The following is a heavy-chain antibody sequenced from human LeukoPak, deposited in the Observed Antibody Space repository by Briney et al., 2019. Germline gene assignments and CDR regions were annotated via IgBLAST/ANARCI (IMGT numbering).Heavy chain of an antibody. V-gene: IGHV3-7*01. CDR2: IKPDGSEK. J-gene: IGHJ4*02. CDR3: ARSKFYFDY. CDR1: GFTFSTYW. Sequence: GGSLRLSCAASGFTFSTYWMGWVRQAPGKGLEWVAKIKPDGSEKDHVDSVKGRFTISRDNAKNSLYLQLNSLRAEDTAVYYCARSKFYFDYWGQGTLVTVSS.